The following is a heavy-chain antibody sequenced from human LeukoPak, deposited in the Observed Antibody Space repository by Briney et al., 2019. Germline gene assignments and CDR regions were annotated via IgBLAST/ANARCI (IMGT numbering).Heavy chain of an antibody. D-gene: IGHD1-1*01. CDR2: ISSSRSTT. CDR3: AREGWGTGTFFDY. V-gene: IGHV3-48*04. J-gene: IGHJ4*02. CDR1: GFTFSRYS. Sequence: GGSLRLSCAASGFTFSRYSMTWVRQAPGKGLEWISFISSSRSTTYYADSVKGRFTISRDNAKNSLYLQMNSLRAEDTALYYCAREGWGTGTFFDYWGQGTLVTVSS.